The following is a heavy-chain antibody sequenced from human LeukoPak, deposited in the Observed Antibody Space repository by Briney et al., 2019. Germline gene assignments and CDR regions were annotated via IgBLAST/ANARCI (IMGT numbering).Heavy chain of an antibody. CDR2: INPNSGGT. Sequence: ASVRVSCKASGGTFSSYAISWVRQAPGQGLEWMGRINPNSGGTNYAQKFQGRVTMTRDTSISTAYMELSRLRSDDTAVYYCARPFNSGSYYPTLRYWGQGTLVTVSS. D-gene: IGHD1-26*01. V-gene: IGHV1-2*06. CDR3: ARPFNSGSYYPTLRY. CDR1: GGTFSSYA. J-gene: IGHJ4*02.